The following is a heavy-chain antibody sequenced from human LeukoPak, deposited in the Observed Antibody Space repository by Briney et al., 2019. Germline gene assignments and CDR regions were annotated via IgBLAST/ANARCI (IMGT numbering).Heavy chain of an antibody. V-gene: IGHV6-1*01. J-gene: IGHJ6*02. CDR2: TYFRSKWYN. CDR3: ARETDSVGMDV. Sequence: SQTLSLTCAISGDSVSSNRAAWNWFRQSPSRGLEWLGRTYFRSKWYNEYAVSVNSRITVNPDTSKNQFSLQLGSVTPEDTAVYYCARETDSVGMDVWGQGTTVSVYS. CDR1: GDSVSSNRAA. D-gene: IGHD2-21*01.